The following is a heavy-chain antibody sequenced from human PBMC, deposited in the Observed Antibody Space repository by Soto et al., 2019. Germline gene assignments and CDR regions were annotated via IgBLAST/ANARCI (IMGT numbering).Heavy chain of an antibody. CDR1: GFTFSGSA. Sequence: WGSLRLSCAASGFTFSGSAMHWVRQASGKGLEWVGRIRSKANSYATAYAASVKGRFTISRDDSKNTAYLQMNSLKTEDTAVYYCSRPRGNFDDYYYYYGMDVWGQGTTVTVSS. V-gene: IGHV3-73*01. CDR2: IRSKANSYAT. CDR3: SRPRGNFDDYYYYYGMDV. D-gene: IGHD1-7*01. J-gene: IGHJ6*02.